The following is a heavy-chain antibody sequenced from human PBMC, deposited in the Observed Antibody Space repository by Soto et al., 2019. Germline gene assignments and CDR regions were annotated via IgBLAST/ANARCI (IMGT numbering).Heavy chain of an antibody. CDR2: ISGSGSTK. CDR3: ARVWERTVTTRNYFYGVDV. CDR1: GFTFSDYY. D-gene: IGHD4-17*01. Sequence: QVQLVESGGGLVKPGGSLRLSCAASGFTFSDYYMYWIRQAPGKGLEWVSYISGSGSTKYYADSVRGRFTISRDNYMNTLILQMNRLRAEDTAVYYCARVWERTVTTRNYFYGVDVWGQGTTVTVSS. V-gene: IGHV3-11*01. J-gene: IGHJ6*02.